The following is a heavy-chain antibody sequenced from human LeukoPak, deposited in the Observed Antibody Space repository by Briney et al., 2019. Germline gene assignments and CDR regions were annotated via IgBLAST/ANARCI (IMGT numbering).Heavy chain of an antibody. V-gene: IGHV4-4*07. J-gene: IGHJ5*02. CDR3: GRGRVSSDYGSVWFDP. CDR1: GGTIHSYD. D-gene: IGHD3-10*01. CDR2: IYTSGRT. Sequence: PSETLSLTCNVSGGTIHSYDRSWIRQPAGKGLEWIGRIYTSGRTNYNPSLKSRVTISVDKSKNQFSLKLSSVTAADTAVYYCGRGRVSSDYGSVWFDPWGQATLVTVSS.